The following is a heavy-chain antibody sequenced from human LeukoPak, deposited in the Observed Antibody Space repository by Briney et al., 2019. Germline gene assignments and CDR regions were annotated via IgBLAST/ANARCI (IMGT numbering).Heavy chain of an antibody. CDR3: AREAYTSIAARRAGIDAFDI. CDR2: VIPIFGTA. CDR1: GYTFTGYY. D-gene: IGHD6-6*01. Sequence: RASVKVSCKASGYTFTGYYMHWVRQAPGQGLEWMGGVIPIFGTANYAQKFQGRVTITTDESTSTAYMELSSLRSEDTAVYYCAREAYTSIAARRAGIDAFDIWGQGTMVTVSS. J-gene: IGHJ3*02. V-gene: IGHV1-69*05.